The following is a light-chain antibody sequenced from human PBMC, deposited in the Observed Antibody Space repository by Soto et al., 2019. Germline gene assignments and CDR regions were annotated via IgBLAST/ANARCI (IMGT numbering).Light chain of an antibody. CDR2: WAS. Sequence: DIVLNQSPDSVAVSLGERATINCKSSQSVLFSINQKNYLAWYHQKPGQPPKLLIYWASIRESGVPTRFSGSRSGTNFTLTISSLQAEDAAVYYCQQYYTTPPTFGLGTKVEVK. CDR1: QSVLFSINQKNY. V-gene: IGKV4-1*01. CDR3: QQYYTTPPT. J-gene: IGKJ1*01.